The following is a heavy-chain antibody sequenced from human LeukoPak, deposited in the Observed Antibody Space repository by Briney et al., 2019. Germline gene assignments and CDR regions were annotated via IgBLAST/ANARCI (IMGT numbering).Heavy chain of an antibody. J-gene: IGHJ4*02. Sequence: SETLSLTCAVYGGSFSGYYWSWIRQPPGKGLEWIGEINQSGSTNYNPSLKSRVTISVDTSKNQFSLKLSSVTAADTAVYYCARHRRRGYYYGSEYYFDYWGQGTLVTVSS. CDR3: ARHRRRGYYYGSEYYFDY. CDR1: GGSFSGYY. D-gene: IGHD3-10*01. CDR2: INQSGST. V-gene: IGHV4-34*01.